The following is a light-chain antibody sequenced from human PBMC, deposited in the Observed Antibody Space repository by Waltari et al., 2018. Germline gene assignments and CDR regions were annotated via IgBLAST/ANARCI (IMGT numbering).Light chain of an antibody. CDR2: KNH. J-gene: IGLJ2*01. V-gene: IGLV1-47*01. CDR1: TFNLGHNY. Sequence: QSVLTQPPSASGTPGQTVTISCSGSTFNLGHNYFCWYQPLPGTAPKLLIYKNHEPPSGVPDRFSGSKSGTSASLAISGLRSEDEADYFCATWDDRLRGPVFGGGTKVTVL. CDR3: ATWDDRLRGPV.